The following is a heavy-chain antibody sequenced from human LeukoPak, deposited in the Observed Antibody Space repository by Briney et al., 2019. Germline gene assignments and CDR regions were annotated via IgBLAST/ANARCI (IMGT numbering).Heavy chain of an antibody. CDR2: INHSGST. D-gene: IGHD2-21*02. J-gene: IGHJ4*02. CDR1: GGSFSGYY. Sequence: PSETLSLTCAVYGGSFSGYYWSWIRQPPGKGLEWIGEINHSGSTDYNPSLKSRVTISVDTSKNQFSLKLSSVTAADTAVYYCAARYCGGDCSEYYFDYWGQGTLVTVSS. V-gene: IGHV4-34*01. CDR3: AARYCGGDCSEYYFDY.